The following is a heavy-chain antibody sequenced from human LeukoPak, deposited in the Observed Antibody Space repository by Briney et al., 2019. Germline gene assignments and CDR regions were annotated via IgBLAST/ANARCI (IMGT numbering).Heavy chain of an antibody. CDR1: GGSISSNSYY. D-gene: IGHD1-26*01. Sequence: SETLSLTCTVSGGSISSNSYYWGWIRQPPGKGLEWIGSTFHSGSTYYNPSLKSRVTISVDTSKNQFSLRLSSVTAEDTAVYFCAREARGTYTIDYWGQGTLLTVSS. CDR2: TFHSGST. V-gene: IGHV4-39*01. J-gene: IGHJ4*02. CDR3: AREARGTYTIDY.